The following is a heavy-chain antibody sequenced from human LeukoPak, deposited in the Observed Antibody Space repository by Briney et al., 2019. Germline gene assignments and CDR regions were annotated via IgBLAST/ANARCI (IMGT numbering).Heavy chain of an antibody. J-gene: IGHJ5*02. D-gene: IGHD2-2*01. CDR1: FCTFTSYG. CDR2: ISAYNGNT. CDR3: ARGPLYIVVVPATYNWFDP. Sequence: ASVKVSCKASFCTFTSYGISWVRQAPGQGLEWMGWISAYNGNTNYAQKLQGRVTMTTDTSTSTAYMELRSLRSDDTAVYYCARGPLYIVVVPATYNWFDPWGQGTLVTVSS. V-gene: IGHV1-18*01.